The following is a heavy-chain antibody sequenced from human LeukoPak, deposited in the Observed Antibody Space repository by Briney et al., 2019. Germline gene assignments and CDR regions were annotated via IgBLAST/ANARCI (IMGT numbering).Heavy chain of an antibody. J-gene: IGHJ4*02. D-gene: IGHD6-19*01. CDR1: GGSISSYY. CDR2: IYTSGST. V-gene: IGHV4-4*07. CDR3: ARQITYSSGWYYFDY. Sequence: SEALSLTCTVSGGSISSYYWSRIRQPAGKGLEWIGRIYTSGSTNYNPSLKSRVTMSVDTSKNQFSLKLSSVTAADTAVYYCARQITYSSGWYYFDYWGQGTLVTVSS.